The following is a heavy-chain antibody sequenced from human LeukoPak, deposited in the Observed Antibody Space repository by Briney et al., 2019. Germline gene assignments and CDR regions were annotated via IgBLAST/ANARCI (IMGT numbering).Heavy chain of an antibody. Sequence: GGSLRLSCAASGFTFSSYAMSWVRQAPGKGLEWVSTISRSGDSTYYADSVKDRFTISRDNSKNTLYLQMNSLRAEDTAIYYCAKMAAFDYWGQGTLVTVSS. CDR1: GFTFSSYA. D-gene: IGHD5-24*01. J-gene: IGHJ4*02. V-gene: IGHV3-23*01. CDR3: AKMAAFDY. CDR2: ISRSGDST.